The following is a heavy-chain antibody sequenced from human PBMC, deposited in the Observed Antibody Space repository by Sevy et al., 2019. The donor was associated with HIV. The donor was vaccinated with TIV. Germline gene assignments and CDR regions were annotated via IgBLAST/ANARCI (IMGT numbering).Heavy chain of an antibody. J-gene: IGHJ3*02. CDR2: ISYDGSNK. D-gene: IGHD3-22*01. CDR1: GFTFSSYA. V-gene: IGHV3-30-3*01. Sequence: GGSLRLSCAASGFTFSSYAMHWVRQAPGKGLEWVAVISYDGSNKYYADSVKGRFTISRDNSKNTLYLHMNSLRAEDTAVYYCARDSLSDYYDSSGYYSGAFDIWGQGTMVTVSS. CDR3: ARDSLSDYYDSSGYYSGAFDI.